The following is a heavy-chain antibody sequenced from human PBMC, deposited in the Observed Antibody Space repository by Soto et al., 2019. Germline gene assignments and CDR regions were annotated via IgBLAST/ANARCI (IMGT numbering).Heavy chain of an antibody. CDR3: ARVSYSGSYRNYYGMDV. J-gene: IGHJ6*02. CDR2: IIPIFGTA. V-gene: IGHV1-69*01. CDR1: GGTFSSYA. D-gene: IGHD1-26*01. Sequence: QVQLVQSGAEVKKPGSSVKVSCKASGGTFSSYAISWVRQAPGQGLEWMGGIIPIFGTANYAQKFQGRVTITADESTSTAYMRLSSLRSEDTAGYYCARVSYSGSYRNYYGMDVWGHGTTVTVSS.